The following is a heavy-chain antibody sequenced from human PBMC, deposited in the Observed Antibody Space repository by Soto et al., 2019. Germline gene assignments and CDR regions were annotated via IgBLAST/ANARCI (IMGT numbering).Heavy chain of an antibody. D-gene: IGHD2-2*01. CDR2: ISAYNGNT. Sequence: GASVKVSCKASGYTFTSYGISWVRQAPGQGLEWMGWISAYNGNTNYAQKLQGRVTMTTDTSTSTAYVELRSLRSDDTAVYYCARDGCSSTSCQADYWGQGTLVTVSS. V-gene: IGHV1-18*01. J-gene: IGHJ4*02. CDR1: GYTFTSYG. CDR3: ARDGCSSTSCQADY.